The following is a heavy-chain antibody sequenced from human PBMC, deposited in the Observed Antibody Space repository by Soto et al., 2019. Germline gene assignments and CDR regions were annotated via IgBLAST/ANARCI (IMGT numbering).Heavy chain of an antibody. CDR1: GGTFSSYT. Sequence: QVQLVQSGAAVKKPGSSVKVSCKASGGTFSSYTISWVRQAPGQGLEWMGRIIPILGIANYAQKFQGRVTITADKSTSTAYMELSSLRSEDTAVYYCATPSDYDILTGHGNLDYWGQGTLVTVSS. CDR2: IIPILGIA. D-gene: IGHD3-9*01. CDR3: ATPSDYDILTGHGNLDY. J-gene: IGHJ4*02. V-gene: IGHV1-69*02.